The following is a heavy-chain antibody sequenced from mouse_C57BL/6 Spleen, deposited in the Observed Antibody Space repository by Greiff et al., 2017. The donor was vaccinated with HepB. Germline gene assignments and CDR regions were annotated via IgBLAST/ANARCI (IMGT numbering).Heavy chain of an antibody. CDR2: ISDGCSYT. V-gene: IGHV5-4*03. Sequence: EVNVVESGGGLVKPGGSLKLSCAASGFTFSSYAMSWVRQTPEKRLEWVATISDGCSYTYYPDNVKGRFTISRDNAKNNLYLQMSHLKSEDTAMYYCASLLLRFYAMDYWGQGTSVTVSS. CDR1: GFTFSSYA. J-gene: IGHJ4*01. D-gene: IGHD1-1*01. CDR3: ASLLLRFYAMDY.